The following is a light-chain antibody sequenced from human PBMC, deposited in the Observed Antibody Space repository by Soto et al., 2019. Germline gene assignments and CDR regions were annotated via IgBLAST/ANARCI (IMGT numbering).Light chain of an antibody. V-gene: IGKV4-1*01. CDR2: WAS. J-gene: IGKJ2*01. CDR1: QSLLFSSNNKPY. CDR3: QQYYSDFFT. Sequence: DIVMTQSPDSLAVSLGERATISCKSSQSLLFSSNNKPYLTWYQHRPGQSPKMLIFWASARESGVPERFSGSESETDFTLTISGLQPEYAAVYYCQQYYSDFFTFGQGTRLEIK.